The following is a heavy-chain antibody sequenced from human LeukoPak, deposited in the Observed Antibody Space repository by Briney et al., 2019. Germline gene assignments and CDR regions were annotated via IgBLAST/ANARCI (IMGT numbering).Heavy chain of an antibody. CDR2: IYSGGST. CDR1: GFSFSSYA. V-gene: IGHV3-53*01. CDR3: ARDLQTIHAFDI. Sequence: GGSLRLSCVASGFSFSSYAMSWVRQAPGKGLEWISVIYSGGSTYYADSVKGRFTISRDNSKNTLYLQMNSLRAEDTAVYYCARDLQTIHAFDIWGQGTMVTVSS. J-gene: IGHJ3*02. D-gene: IGHD1/OR15-1a*01.